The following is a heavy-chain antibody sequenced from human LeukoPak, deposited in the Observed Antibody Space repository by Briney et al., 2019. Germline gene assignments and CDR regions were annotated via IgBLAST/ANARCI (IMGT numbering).Heavy chain of an antibody. CDR2: IYYSGST. D-gene: IGHD6-6*01. CDR3: ARHPKYSSSPGPIAAEHQFDY. V-gene: IGHV4-39*01. CDR1: GGSISSSSYY. Sequence: SETLSLTCTVSGGSISSSSYYWGWIRQPPGKGLEWIGSIYYSGSTYFNPSLKSRVTISVDTSKNQFSLKLSSVTAADTAVYYCARHPKYSSSPGPIAAEHQFDYWGQGTLVTVSS. J-gene: IGHJ4*02.